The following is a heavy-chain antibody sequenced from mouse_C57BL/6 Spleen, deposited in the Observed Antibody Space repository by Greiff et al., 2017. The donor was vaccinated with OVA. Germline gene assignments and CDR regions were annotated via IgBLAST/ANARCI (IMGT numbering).Heavy chain of an antibody. V-gene: IGHV1-76*01. CDR2: IYPGSGNT. CDR3: ARWGTTGYPMDY. CDR1: GYTFTDYY. J-gene: IGHJ4*01. Sequence: VQLQQSGAELVRPGASVKLSCKASGYTFTDYYINWVKQRPGQGLEWIARIYPGSGNTYYNEKFKGKATLTAEKSSSTAYMQLSSLTSEDSAVYFCARWGTTGYPMDYWGQGTSVTVSS. D-gene: IGHD1-1*01.